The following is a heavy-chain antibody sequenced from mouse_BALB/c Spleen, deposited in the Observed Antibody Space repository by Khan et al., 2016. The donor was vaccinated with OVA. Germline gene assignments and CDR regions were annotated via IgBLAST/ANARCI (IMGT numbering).Heavy chain of an antibody. J-gene: IGHJ4*01. D-gene: IGHD2-14*01. CDR3: ARGGAAYYRNDGGAMEY. Sequence: VQLQESGPELKKPGETVRISCKASGYTFTTAGIQWVQKMPGKGLKWIGWINTHSGVPKYAEDFKGRFAFSLEISVNTAYLQITNLKNEDMASYFCARGGAAYYRNDGGAMEYWGQGTSVTVSS. CDR1: GYTFTTAG. V-gene: IGHV9-4*02. CDR2: INTHSGVP.